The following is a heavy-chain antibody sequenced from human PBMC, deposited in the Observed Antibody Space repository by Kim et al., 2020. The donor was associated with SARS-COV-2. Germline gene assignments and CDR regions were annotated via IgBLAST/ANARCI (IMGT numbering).Heavy chain of an antibody. CDR3: AGGHRYYYYYMDV. J-gene: IGHJ6*03. CDR1: GGSFSGYY. Sequence: SETLSLTCAVYGGSFSGYYWSWIRQPPGKGLEWIGEINHSGSTNYNPSLKSRVTISVDTSKNQFSLKLSSVTAADTAVYYCAGGHRYYYYYMDVWGKGTTVTVSS. V-gene: IGHV4-34*01. D-gene: IGHD3-10*01. CDR2: INHSGST.